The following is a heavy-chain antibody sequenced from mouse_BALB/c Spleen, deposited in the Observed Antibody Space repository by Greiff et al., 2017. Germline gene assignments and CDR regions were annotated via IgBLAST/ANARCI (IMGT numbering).Heavy chain of an antibody. CDR1: GFSLTSYD. V-gene: IGHV2-9-2*01. Sequence: VQLVESGPGLVAPSQSLSITCTVSGFSLTSYDISWIRQPPGKGLEWLGVIWTGGGTNYNSAFMSRLSISKDNSKSQVFLKMNSLQTDDTAIYYCVRDRGGSSWDYAMDYWGQGTSVTVSS. CDR3: VRDRGGSSWDYAMDY. CDR2: IWTGGGT. D-gene: IGHD1-1*01. J-gene: IGHJ4*01.